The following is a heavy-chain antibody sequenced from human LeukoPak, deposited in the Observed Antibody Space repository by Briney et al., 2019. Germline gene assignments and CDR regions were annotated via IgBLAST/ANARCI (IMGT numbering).Heavy chain of an antibody. D-gene: IGHD2-21*01. CDR3: ARDAGFSSYSS. CDR2: ISGSGGST. Sequence: PGGSLRLSCAASGSTFSSYAMSWVRQAPGKGLEWVSAISGSGGSTYYADSVKGRFTISRDDSKNMLLLQMDNLRLEDTAMYYCARDAGFSSYSSWGQGTLVTVSS. J-gene: IGHJ1*01. V-gene: IGHV3-23*01. CDR1: GSTFSSYA.